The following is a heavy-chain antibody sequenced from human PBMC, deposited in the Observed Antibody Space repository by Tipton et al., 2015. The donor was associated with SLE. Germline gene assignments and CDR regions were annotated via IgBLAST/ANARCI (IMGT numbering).Heavy chain of an antibody. V-gene: IGHV3-23*03. Sequence: SLRLSCAAFGFSFNTYAMSWVRQAPGKGLEWVAALYTDGNPYYSDSVRGRITISRDNSKNTLYMQMSSLRADDTAVYYCARDLADYGDWNGLDVWGQGTTVTVSS. CDR3: ARDLADYGDWNGLDV. J-gene: IGHJ6*02. CDR1: GFSFNTYA. CDR2: LYTDGNP. D-gene: IGHD4-17*01.